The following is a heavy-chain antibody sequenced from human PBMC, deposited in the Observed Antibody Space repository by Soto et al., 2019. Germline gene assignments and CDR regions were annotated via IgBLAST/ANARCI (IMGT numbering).Heavy chain of an antibody. CDR3: ARDLAAVPRAFDY. V-gene: IGHV4-59*01. CDR1: GGSISSYF. CDR2: VYYTGTT. J-gene: IGHJ4*02. Sequence: QVQLQESGPGLLKPSETLSLTCTVSGGSISSYFYICVRQPPGKGLEWIGSVYYTGTTDYNPSLRSRVTISVDTSKTQYSLNLRSVTAADTAVYYCARDLAAVPRAFDYWGRGTLVTVSS. D-gene: IGHD6-13*01.